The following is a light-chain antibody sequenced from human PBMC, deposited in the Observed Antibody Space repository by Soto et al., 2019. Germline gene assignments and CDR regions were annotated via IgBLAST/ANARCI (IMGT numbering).Light chain of an antibody. Sequence: TLSVSPGERATLSCRASQSVSSNLAWYQQKPGQAPRLLIYGASTRATGIPARFSGSGSGTEFTLTISSLQSEDFAVYYCLRTNNWPLAFG. V-gene: IGKV3-15*01. CDR3: LRTNNWPLA. J-gene: IGKJ3*01. CDR1: QSVSSN. CDR2: GAS.